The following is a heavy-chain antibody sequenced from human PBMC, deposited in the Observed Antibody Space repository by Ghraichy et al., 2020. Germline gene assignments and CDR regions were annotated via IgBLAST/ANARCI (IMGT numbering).Heavy chain of an antibody. V-gene: IGHV3-74*01. CDR3: VRDGHRWNFDL. CDR1: GFTFSGYW. CDR2: IKTDGTST. Sequence: GGSLRLSCAASGFTFSGYWMHWVRQAPGKGLMWVSRIKTDGTSTDYADSVKGRFTISRDNAKNTLFLQMNSLRAEDAAVYYCVRDGHRWNFDLWGQGILVTVSS. D-gene: IGHD2-15*01. J-gene: IGHJ4*02.